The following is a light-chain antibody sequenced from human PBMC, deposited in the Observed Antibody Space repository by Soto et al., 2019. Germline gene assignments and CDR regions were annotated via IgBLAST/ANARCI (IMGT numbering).Light chain of an antibody. CDR1: SSNIGSNY. V-gene: IGLV1-44*01. Sequence: QSVLTQPPSASGTPGQRVTISCSGSSSNIGSNYVYWYQQLPGTAPKLLIFGNNQRPSGVPDRFSGSKSGTSASLAISGLQSEDEADYYCAAWDDSLNGPVFGGGTKLPVL. J-gene: IGLJ2*01. CDR3: AAWDDSLNGPV. CDR2: GNN.